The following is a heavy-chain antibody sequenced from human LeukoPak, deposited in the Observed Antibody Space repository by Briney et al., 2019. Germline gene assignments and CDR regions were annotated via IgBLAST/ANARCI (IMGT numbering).Heavy chain of an antibody. J-gene: IGHJ4*02. D-gene: IGHD3-16*01. Sequence: ASVKVSCKASGYTFISYDINWVRQATGQGLEWMGWMNANSGNTAYAQKFQDRITITRDTSMRTVYMELSSLRSDDTAVYYCARLGGEFLRPADYWGQGTLVTVSS. CDR3: ARLGGEFLRPADY. CDR2: MNANSGNT. V-gene: IGHV1-8*01. CDR1: GYTFISYD.